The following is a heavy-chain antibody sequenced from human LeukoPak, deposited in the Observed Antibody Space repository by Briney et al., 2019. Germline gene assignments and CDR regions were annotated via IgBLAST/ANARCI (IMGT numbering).Heavy chain of an antibody. CDR2: ISYDGSNK. J-gene: IGHJ4*02. Sequence: GGSLRLSCAASGFTFSSYAMHWVRQAPGKGLEWVAVISYDGSNKYYADSVKGRFTISRDNSMNTLYLQMNSLRAEDTAVYYCAREGGYCSSTSCPPLALDYWGQGTLVTVSS. D-gene: IGHD2-2*01. V-gene: IGHV3-30-3*01. CDR1: GFTFSSYA. CDR3: AREGGYCSSTSCPPLALDY.